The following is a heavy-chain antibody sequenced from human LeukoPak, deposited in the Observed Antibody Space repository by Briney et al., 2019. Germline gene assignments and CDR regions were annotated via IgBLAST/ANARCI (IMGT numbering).Heavy chain of an antibody. CDR2: ISAYNGNT. CDR1: GYTFTSYG. CDR3: PRPPVYSSGWDPFDH. J-gene: IGHJ4*02. V-gene: IGHV1-18*01. Sequence: RASVKVSCKASGYTFTSYGISWVRQAPGQGLEWMGWISAYNGNTNYAQKLQGRVTMTTDTSTSTAYMELRSLRADDTAVYYCPRPPVYSSGWDPFDHWAQETRVTVSS. D-gene: IGHD6-19*01.